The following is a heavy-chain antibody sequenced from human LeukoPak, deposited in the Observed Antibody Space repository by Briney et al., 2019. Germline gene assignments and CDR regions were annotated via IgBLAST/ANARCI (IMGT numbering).Heavy chain of an antibody. CDR2: IWYDGSNK. V-gene: IGHV3-33*01. CDR3: ARDRAAAMEYYYMDV. D-gene: IGHD2-2*01. J-gene: IGHJ6*03. Sequence: GGSLRLSSAASGFTFRSYGMHWVRQAPGEGLEWVAVIWYDGSNKNYADSVKGRFTISRDNSKNTLYLQMNSLRAEDTAVYYCARDRAAAMEYYYMDVWGKGTTVTVSS. CDR1: GFTFRSYG.